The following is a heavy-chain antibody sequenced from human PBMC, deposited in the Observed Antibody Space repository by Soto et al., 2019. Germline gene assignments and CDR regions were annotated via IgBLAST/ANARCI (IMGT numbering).Heavy chain of an antibody. V-gene: IGHV3-21*01. Sequence: GSLRLSCAASGFTFSSYSMNWVRQAPGKGLEWVSSISSSSSYIYYADSVKGQFTISRDNAKNSLYLQMNSLRAEDTAVYYCASLSSSGWYADWGQGTLVTVSS. CDR3: ASLSSSGWYAD. D-gene: IGHD6-19*01. CDR2: ISSSSSYI. J-gene: IGHJ4*02. CDR1: GFTFSSYS.